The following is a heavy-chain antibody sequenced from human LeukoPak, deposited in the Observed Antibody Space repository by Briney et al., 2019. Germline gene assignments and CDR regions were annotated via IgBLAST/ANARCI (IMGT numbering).Heavy chain of an antibody. CDR3: ARGTKYYYGSGSQSPLFAY. CDR2: ISAYNGNT. V-gene: IGHV1-18*01. CDR1: GYTFTSYG. J-gene: IGHJ4*02. D-gene: IGHD3-10*01. Sequence: ASVKVSCKASGYTFTSYGISWVRQAPGQGLEWMGWISAYNGNTNYAQKLQGRVTMTRDMSTSTVYMELSSLKSEDTAVYYCARGTKYYYGSGSQSPLFAYWGQGTLVTVSS.